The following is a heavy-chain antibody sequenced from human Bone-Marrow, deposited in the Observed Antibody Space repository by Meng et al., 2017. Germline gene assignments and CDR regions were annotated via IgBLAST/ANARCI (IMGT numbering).Heavy chain of an antibody. Sequence: SETLSLTCAISGDSVSSNSAAWNWIRQSPSRGLEWLGRTYYRSKWYNDYAVSVKSRITINPDTSKNQFSLQLDSVTPEDTAVYYCARNGYSGYDDGLDYWGQGTLVTVSS. CDR2: TYYRSKWYN. J-gene: IGHJ4*02. CDR1: GDSVSSNSAA. D-gene: IGHD5-12*01. CDR3: ARNGYSGYDDGLDY. V-gene: IGHV6-1*01.